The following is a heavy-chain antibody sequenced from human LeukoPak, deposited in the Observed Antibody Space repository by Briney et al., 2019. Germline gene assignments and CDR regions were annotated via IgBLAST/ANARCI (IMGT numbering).Heavy chain of an antibody. Sequence: SETLSLTCTVSGDSISPFCWTWIRQPPGKGLEWIGNIYYSGSTSYNPSLKSRVTISLDTSKNRFSLRLTSVTAADTAVYYCARGSTRNFYDSSAGFDFWGQGTLLTVSS. J-gene: IGHJ4*02. D-gene: IGHD3-22*01. CDR1: GDSISPFC. CDR2: IYYSGST. V-gene: IGHV4-59*01. CDR3: ARGSTRNFYDSSAGFDF.